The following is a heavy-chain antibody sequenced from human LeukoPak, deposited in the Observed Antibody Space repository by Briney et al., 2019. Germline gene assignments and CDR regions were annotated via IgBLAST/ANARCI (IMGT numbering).Heavy chain of an antibody. D-gene: IGHD4-17*01. Sequence: SETLSLTCTVPGGSISRYYWSWNRQSPGKGLEWIGYIYRSGTTNYNPSLKSRLTISVDTSKDQFALKLSSVTAADTAVYYCAREDPQTTVPEGMDVWGQGTTVTVSS. CDR3: AREDPQTTVPEGMDV. J-gene: IGHJ6*02. CDR2: IYRSGTT. CDR1: GGSISRYY. V-gene: IGHV4-59*01.